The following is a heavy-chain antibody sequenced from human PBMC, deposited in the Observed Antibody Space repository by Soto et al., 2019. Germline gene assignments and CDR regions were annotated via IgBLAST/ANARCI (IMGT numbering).Heavy chain of an antibody. CDR3: AAGAARPVVRKYFDY. Sequence: GGSLRLSCAASGFTFISYAMSWVRQAPGKGLEWVSAISGSGGSTYYADSVKGRFTISRDNSKNTLYLQMNSLRAEDTAVYYCAAGAARPVVRKYFDYWGQGTLVTVSS. CDR2: ISGSGGST. CDR1: GFTFISYA. D-gene: IGHD6-6*01. V-gene: IGHV3-23*01. J-gene: IGHJ4*02.